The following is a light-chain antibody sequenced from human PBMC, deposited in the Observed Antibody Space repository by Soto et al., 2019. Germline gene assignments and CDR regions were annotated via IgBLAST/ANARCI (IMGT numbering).Light chain of an antibody. J-gene: IGLJ1*01. Sequence: QSAVTQPPSESGSPGQSVTISCTGTSSDVGAYNYVSWYQQLPGKAPKLIIYEVSKRPSGVPDRFSGSKSGNTASLTVSGLQAEDEADYYCTSYAGTYSFIYVFGTGTKVTVL. V-gene: IGLV2-8*01. CDR2: EVS. CDR1: SSDVGAYNY. CDR3: TSYAGTYSFIYV.